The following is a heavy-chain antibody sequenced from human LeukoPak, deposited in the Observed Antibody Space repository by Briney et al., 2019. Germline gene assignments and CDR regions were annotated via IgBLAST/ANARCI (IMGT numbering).Heavy chain of an antibody. CDR3: ARVVGRGYFDL. V-gene: IGHV4-34*01. CDR1: GGSFSGYY. J-gene: IGHJ2*01. Sequence: PSETLSLTCAVYGGSFSGYYWSWIRQPPGKGLEWIGEINHSGSTNYNPSLKSRVTISVDTSKNQFSLKLSSVTAADTAVYYCARVVGRGYFDLWGRGTLVTVSS. D-gene: IGHD1-26*01. CDR2: INHSGST.